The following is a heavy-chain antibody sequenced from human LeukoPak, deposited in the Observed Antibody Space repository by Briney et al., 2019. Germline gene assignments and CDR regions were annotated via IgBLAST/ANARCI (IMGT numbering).Heavy chain of an antibody. CDR3: ARHGGITMVRGVLSAFDI. Sequence: SETLSLTCSASGGSVSSYYWSWIRQPPGKGLEWVGNIYYSGNTNFNPSLVSRVIISVDTSKNQFSLRLSSVTAADTAVYYCARHGGITMVRGVLSAFDIWGQGTMVTVSS. D-gene: IGHD3-10*01. V-gene: IGHV4-59*08. CDR2: IYYSGNT. CDR1: GGSVSSYY. J-gene: IGHJ3*02.